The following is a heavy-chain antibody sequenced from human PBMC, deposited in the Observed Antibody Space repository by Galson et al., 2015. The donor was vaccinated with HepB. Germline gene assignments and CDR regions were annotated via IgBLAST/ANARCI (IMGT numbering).Heavy chain of an antibody. D-gene: IGHD1-26*01. CDR1: GITFSGYW. Sequence: LRLSCAASGITFSGYWMHWVRQAPGKGLVWVARINSDGSSRYYADSVRGRFTISRDNARNTLFLQMDSLRAEDTALFYCARHSGTYLDYWGQGTLVTVSS. CDR3: ARHSGTYLDY. CDR2: INSDGSSR. J-gene: IGHJ4*02. V-gene: IGHV3-74*01.